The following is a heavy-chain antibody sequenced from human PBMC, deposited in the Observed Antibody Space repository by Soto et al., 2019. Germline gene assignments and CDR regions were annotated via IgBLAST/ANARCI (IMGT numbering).Heavy chain of an antibody. V-gene: IGHV4-31*03. J-gene: IGHJ6*02. D-gene: IGHD2-2*02. CDR3: ARERGYCSSTSCYSGMDV. CDR1: GGSISSGGYY. Sequence: KPSETLSLTCTVSGGSISSGGYYWSWIRQHPGKGLEWIGYIYYSGSTYYNPSLKSRVTISVDTSKNQFSLKLSSVTAADTAVYYCARERGYCSSTSCYSGMDVWGQGTTVTVSS. CDR2: IYYSGST.